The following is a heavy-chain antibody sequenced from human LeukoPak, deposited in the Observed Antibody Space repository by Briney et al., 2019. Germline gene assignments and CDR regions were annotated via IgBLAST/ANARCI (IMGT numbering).Heavy chain of an antibody. CDR3: AKDPEQWLVQGTFDY. Sequence: GGSLRLSCAVSGFTFSTYAMSWVRQAPGKGLEWVSAISGSGGSTYYADSVKGRFTISRDNSKNTLYLQMNSLRAEDTAVYYCAKDPEQWLVQGTFDYWGQGTLVTVSS. J-gene: IGHJ4*02. V-gene: IGHV3-23*01. D-gene: IGHD6-19*01. CDR1: GFTFSTYA. CDR2: ISGSGGST.